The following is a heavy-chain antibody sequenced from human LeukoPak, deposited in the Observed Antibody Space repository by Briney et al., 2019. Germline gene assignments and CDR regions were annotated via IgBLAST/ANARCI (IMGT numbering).Heavy chain of an antibody. CDR3: VKGHIDIAAAGTAGHWFDP. CDR2: IRYDGSNK. V-gene: IGHV3-30*02. D-gene: IGHD6-13*01. CDR1: GFTFSSYG. J-gene: IGHJ5*02. Sequence: GGSLRLSCAASGFTFSSYGMHWVRQAPGKGLEWVAFIRYDGSNKYYADSVKGRFTISRDNSKNTLYLQMNSLRAEDTAVYYCVKGHIDIAAAGTAGHWFDPWGQGTLVTVSS.